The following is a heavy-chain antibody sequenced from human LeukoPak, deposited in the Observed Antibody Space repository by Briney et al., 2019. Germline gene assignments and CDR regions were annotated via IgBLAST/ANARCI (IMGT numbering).Heavy chain of an antibody. CDR1: GGSISSYY. Sequence: SSETLSLTCTVSGGSISSYYWSWIRQPPGKGLGWIGYIYYSGSTNYNPSLKSRVTISVDTSKNQFSLKLSSVTAADTAVYYCARGRRVRGVIILDYYYYYMDVWGKGTTVTISS. J-gene: IGHJ6*03. CDR3: ARGRRVRGVIILDYYYYYMDV. D-gene: IGHD3-10*01. CDR2: IYYSGST. V-gene: IGHV4-59*01.